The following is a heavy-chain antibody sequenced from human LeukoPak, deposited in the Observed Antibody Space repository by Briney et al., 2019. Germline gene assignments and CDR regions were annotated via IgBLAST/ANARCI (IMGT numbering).Heavy chain of an antibody. V-gene: IGHV4-61*02. J-gene: IGHJ4*02. CDR2: IYTSGST. D-gene: IGHD4-11*01. CDR1: GGSISSGSYY. Sequence: SETLSLTCTVSGGSISSGSYYWSWIRQPAGKGLEWIGRIYTSGSTNYNPSLKSRVTISVDTSKNQFSVKLSSVTAADTAVYYCARHGGLGVTTSPHFDYWGQGTLVTVPS. CDR3: ARHGGLGVTTSPHFDY.